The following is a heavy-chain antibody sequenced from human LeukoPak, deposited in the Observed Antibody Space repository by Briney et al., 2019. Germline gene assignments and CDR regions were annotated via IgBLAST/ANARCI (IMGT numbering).Heavy chain of an antibody. Sequence: GESLKISCRASGYIFTTYWIGWVRQMPGKGLEWMGIIYSGDSETRYSPSFQGQVTISVDKSISTAYLQWSSLKASDTAMYYCARLAVAGTPSYYYMDVWGKGTTVTVSS. CDR1: GYIFTTYW. D-gene: IGHD6-19*01. V-gene: IGHV5-51*01. CDR3: ARLAVAGTPSYYYMDV. J-gene: IGHJ6*03. CDR2: IYSGDSET.